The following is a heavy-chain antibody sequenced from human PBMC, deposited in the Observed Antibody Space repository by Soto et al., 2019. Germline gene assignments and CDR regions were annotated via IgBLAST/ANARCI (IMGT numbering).Heavy chain of an antibody. CDR1: GFTFSDYY. V-gene: IGHV3-11*01. J-gene: IGHJ4*02. Sequence: GGSLRLSCAASGFTFSDYYMSWIRQAPGKGLEWVSYISSSDSIYYADSVKGRFTISRDNAKNSLYLQMDSLRAEDTAVYYCARDLGYYDSSGYFDYWGQGTLVTVSS. CDR2: ISSSDSI. CDR3: ARDLGYYDSSGYFDY. D-gene: IGHD3-22*01.